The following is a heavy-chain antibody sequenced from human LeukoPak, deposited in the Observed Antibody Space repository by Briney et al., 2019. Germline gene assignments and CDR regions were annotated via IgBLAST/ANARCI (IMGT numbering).Heavy chain of an antibody. D-gene: IGHD6-13*01. Sequence: SETLSLTCTVSGDSISSGSYLWGWIRLPPGKGLEWIGDHYYNGVTSYNPSLKSRVAISVDTSTNQFSLILTSVTAADTAVYYCARRQYGSSRADHWGQGTLVTVSS. CDR2: HYYNGVT. CDR1: GDSISSGSYL. V-gene: IGHV4-39*01. CDR3: ARRQYGSSRADH. J-gene: IGHJ4*02.